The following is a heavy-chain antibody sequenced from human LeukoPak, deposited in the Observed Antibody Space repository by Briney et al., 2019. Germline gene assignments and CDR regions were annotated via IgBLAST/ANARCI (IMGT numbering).Heavy chain of an antibody. J-gene: IGHJ4*02. CDR1: GGSFSGYY. Sequence: SETLSLTCAVYGGSFSGYYWSWIRQPPGKGLEWIGEINHSGSTNYNPSLKSRVTISVDTSKNQFSLKLSSVTAADTAVYYRARDRNYYDSSGYYQSFDYWGQGTLVTVSS. CDR2: INHSGST. V-gene: IGHV4-34*01. D-gene: IGHD3-22*01. CDR3: ARDRNYYDSSGYYQSFDY.